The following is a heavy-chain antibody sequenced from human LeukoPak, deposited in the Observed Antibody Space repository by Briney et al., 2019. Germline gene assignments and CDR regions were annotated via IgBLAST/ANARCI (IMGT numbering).Heavy chain of an antibody. D-gene: IGHD5-18*01. J-gene: IGHJ4*02. CDR3: ARSGYSYGYGHY. CDR1: GYTLTELS. CDR2: FDPEDGET. V-gene: IGHV1-24*01. Sequence: ASVKVSCKVSGYTLTELSMHWVRQAPGKGLEWMGGFDPEDGETIYAQKFQGRVTMTEDTSTDTAYMELRSLRSDDTAVYYCARSGYSYGYGHYWGQGTLVTVSS.